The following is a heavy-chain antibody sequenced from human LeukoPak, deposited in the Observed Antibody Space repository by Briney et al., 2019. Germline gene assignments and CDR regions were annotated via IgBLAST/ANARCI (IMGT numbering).Heavy chain of an antibody. CDR3: ARGSSSDWSVYDTFDI. Sequence: ASVKVSCKASGYTFTSYGISWVRQAPGQGLEWMGWISAYNGNTNYAQKLQGGVTMTTDTSTSTAYMELRSLRSDDTAVYYCARGSSSDWSVYDTFDIWGQGTMVTVSS. CDR2: ISAYNGNT. CDR1: GYTFTSYG. V-gene: IGHV1-18*01. D-gene: IGHD6-19*01. J-gene: IGHJ3*02.